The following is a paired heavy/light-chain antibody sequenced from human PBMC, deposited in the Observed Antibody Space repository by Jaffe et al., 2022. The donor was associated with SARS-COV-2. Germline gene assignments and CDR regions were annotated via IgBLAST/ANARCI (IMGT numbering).Heavy chain of an antibody. J-gene: IGHJ4*02. CDR2: ISYDGSNK. D-gene: IGHD2-2*01. V-gene: IGHV3-30-3*01. CDR3: ARLATLIVVVPAHFDY. Sequence: QVQLVESGGGVVQPGRSLRLSCAASGFTFSSYAMHWVRQAPGKGLEWVAVISYDGSNKYYADSVKGRFTISRDNSKNTLYLQMNSLRAEDTAVYYCARLATLIVVVPAHFDYWGQGTLVTVSS. CDR1: GFTFSSYA.
Light chain of an antibody. J-gene: IGLJ3*02. V-gene: IGLV3-21*02. CDR2: DDS. CDR1: NIGSKS. CDR3: QVWDSSSGYWV. Sequence: SYVLTQPPSVSVAPGQTARITCGGNNIGSKSVHWYQQKPGQAPVLVVYDDSDRPSGIPERFSGSNSGNTATLTISRVEAGDEADYYCQVWDSSSGYWVFGGGTKLTVL.